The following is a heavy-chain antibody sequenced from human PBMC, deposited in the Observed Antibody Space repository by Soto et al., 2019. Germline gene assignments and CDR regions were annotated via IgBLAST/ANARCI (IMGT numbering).Heavy chain of an antibody. CDR3: AREGLSGYDTEYNWFDP. D-gene: IGHD5-12*01. CDR2: INSDGSST. V-gene: IGHV3-74*01. CDR1: GFTFSSYW. Sequence: VGSLRLSCAASGFTFSSYWMHWVRQAPGKGLVWVSRINSDGSSTSYADPVKGRFTISRDNAKNTLSLQMNSLRAEDTAVYYCAREGLSGYDTEYNWFDPWGQGTLVTVSS. J-gene: IGHJ5*02.